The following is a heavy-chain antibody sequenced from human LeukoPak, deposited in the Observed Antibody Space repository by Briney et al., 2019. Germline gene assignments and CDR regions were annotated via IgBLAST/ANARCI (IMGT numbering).Heavy chain of an antibody. CDR2: ISYDGSNK. CDR1: GFTFSSYA. D-gene: IGHD6-13*01. J-gene: IGHJ6*03. Sequence: PGRSLRLSCAASGFTFSSYAMHWVRQAPGKGLEWVAVISYDGSNKYYADSVKGRFTISRDDSKNTLYLQMNSLRAEDTAVYYCARGLQLAWLSHYYYYMDVWGKGTTVTVSS. V-gene: IGHV3-30-3*01. CDR3: ARGLQLAWLSHYYYYMDV.